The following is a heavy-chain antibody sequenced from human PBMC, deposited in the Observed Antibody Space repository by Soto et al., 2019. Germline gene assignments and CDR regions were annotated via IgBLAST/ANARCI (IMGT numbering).Heavy chain of an antibody. Sequence: QVQLVQSGAEVRKPGSSVTVSCKASVGTFSNYAISWVRQAPGQGLEWMGGIIPIVGTGSYAQKFQGRVTITANDPTTTAYMVLSSLRFEDTAVYYCARVVILVPTASTHYYYHVDVWGPGTTVTVSS. V-gene: IGHV1-69*01. CDR1: VGTFSNYA. J-gene: IGHJ6*02. CDR2: IIPIVGTG. CDR3: ARVVILVPTASTHYYYHVDV. D-gene: IGHD2-2*01.